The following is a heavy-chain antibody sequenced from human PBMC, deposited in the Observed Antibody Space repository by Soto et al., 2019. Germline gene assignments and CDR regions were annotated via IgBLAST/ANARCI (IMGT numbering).Heavy chain of an antibody. CDR3: ARQGSY. Sequence: QLQLQESGPGLVKPSETLSLTCNVSGVSISDTSYYWGWIRQPPGNGLEWIGTIYFNGKTFYNPSLKSRLTISVDTSKNQISLRLTSVTAADTAVYYCARQGSYWGQGTLVAVSS. CDR2: IYFNGKT. CDR1: GVSISDTSYY. V-gene: IGHV4-39*01. J-gene: IGHJ4*02.